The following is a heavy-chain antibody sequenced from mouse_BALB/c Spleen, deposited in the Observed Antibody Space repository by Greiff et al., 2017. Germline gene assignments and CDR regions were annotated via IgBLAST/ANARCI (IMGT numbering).Heavy chain of an antibody. J-gene: IGHJ2*01. CDR3: ARCGDCDGYPHYFDY. D-gene: IGHD2-3*01. Sequence: VQLQQSGPELVKPGASVKISCKASGYSFTGYYMHWVKQSHVKSLEWIGRINPYNGATSYNQNFKDKASLTVDKSSSTAYMELHSLTSEDSAVYYCARCGDCDGYPHYFDYWGQGTTRTVSS. CDR2: INPYNGAT. CDR1: GYSFTGYY. V-gene: IGHV1-31*01.